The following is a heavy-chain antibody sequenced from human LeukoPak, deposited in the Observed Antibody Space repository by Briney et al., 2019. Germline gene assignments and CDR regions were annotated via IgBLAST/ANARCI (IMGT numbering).Heavy chain of an antibody. J-gene: IGHJ4*02. Sequence: GGSLRLSCAASGFTFSSYGMHWVRQAPGKGLEWVAVISYDGSNKYYADSVKGRFTISRDNSKNTLYLQMNSLRAEDTAVYYCAKVKGVRGVIITLGFDYWGQGTLVTVSS. CDR2: ISYDGSNK. CDR3: AKVKGVRGVIITLGFDY. V-gene: IGHV3-30*18. D-gene: IGHD3-10*01. CDR1: GFTFSSYG.